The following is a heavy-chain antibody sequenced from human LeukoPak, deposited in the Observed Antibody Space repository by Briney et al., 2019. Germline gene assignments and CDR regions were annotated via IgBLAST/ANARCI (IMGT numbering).Heavy chain of an antibody. D-gene: IGHD3-10*01. J-gene: IGHJ5*02. Sequence: SETLSLTCAVYGGSFSGYYWSWIRQPPGKGLEWIGEINHSGSTNYNPSLKSRVTISVDTSKNQFSLKLSSVTAADTAVYYCAREGAFLWFGELSGWFDPWGQGTLVTVSS. CDR2: INHSGST. CDR1: GGSFSGYY. V-gene: IGHV4-34*01. CDR3: AREGAFLWFGELSGWFDP.